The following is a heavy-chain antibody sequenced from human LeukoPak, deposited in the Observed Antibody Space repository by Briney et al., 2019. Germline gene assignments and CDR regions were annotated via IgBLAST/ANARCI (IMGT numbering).Heavy chain of an antibody. CDR1: GYTFTSYG. CDR2: ISYYNGNT. D-gene: IGHD2-2*01. Sequence: ASVKVSCKASGYTFTSYGISWVRQAPGQGLEWMGWISYYNGNTNYAQTLQGRVTMTTDTSTSTAYMGLWSLRSDDTAVYYCARSDRLNCSSTSCYLDYWGQGTLVTVSA. V-gene: IGHV1-18*01. CDR3: ARSDRLNCSSTSCYLDY. J-gene: IGHJ4*02.